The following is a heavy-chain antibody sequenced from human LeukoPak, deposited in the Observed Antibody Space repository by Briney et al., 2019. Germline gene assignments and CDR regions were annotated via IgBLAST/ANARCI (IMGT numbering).Heavy chain of an antibody. CDR1: GFTFSSYW. CDR2: IKQDGSEK. CDR3: ARYRYPDAFDI. Sequence: GGSLRLSCAASGFTFSSYWMSWVRQAPGKGLEWVANIKQDGSEKYYVDSVKGRFTISGDNAKNSLYLQMNSLRAEDTAVYYCARYRYPDAFDIWGQGTMVTVSS. J-gene: IGHJ3*02. V-gene: IGHV3-7*01. D-gene: IGHD1-14*01.